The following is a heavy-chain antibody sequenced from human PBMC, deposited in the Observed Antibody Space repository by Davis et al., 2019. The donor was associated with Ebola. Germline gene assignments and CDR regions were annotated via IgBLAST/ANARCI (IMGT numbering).Heavy chain of an antibody. CDR2: ITTNTASP. CDR3: ARGMGELALN. CDR1: GYPFTDFA. Sequence: ASVKVSCKASGYPFTDFAINWLRRAPGQRFEWLGWITTNTASPTYARGFSERFVFSLDTSVDTAFLQINNLRAEDTAIYYCARGMGELALNWGQGTLVTVSS. D-gene: IGHD3-16*01. J-gene: IGHJ4*02. V-gene: IGHV7-4-1*02.